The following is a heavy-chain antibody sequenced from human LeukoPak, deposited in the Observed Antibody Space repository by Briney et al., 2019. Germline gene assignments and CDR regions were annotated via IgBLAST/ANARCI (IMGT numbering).Heavy chain of an antibody. CDR3: ARPPGFSTSFWD. D-gene: IGHD2-2*01. Sequence: SETLSLTCTVSGGSISGSSYYWGWIRQPPGKGLEWIGSIHYSGSTYYKPSLKSRVTISVDTSKNQFSLKLTSVTAADTAVYYCARPPGFSTSFWDWGQGTLVTDSS. CDR1: GGSISGSSYY. J-gene: IGHJ4*02. V-gene: IGHV4-39*01. CDR2: IHYSGST.